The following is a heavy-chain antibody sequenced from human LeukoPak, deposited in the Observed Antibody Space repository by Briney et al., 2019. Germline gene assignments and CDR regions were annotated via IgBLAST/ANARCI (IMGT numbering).Heavy chain of an antibody. CDR1: AFTFSFYE. D-gene: IGHD4-17*01. Sequence: PGGSLRLSCAASAFTFSFYEMSWVRQAPGKGLEWVALISYDGSNKHSADSVKGRFTISRDNSKNTLYLQMNSLRTEDTAVYYCAKDGDYPNLYYFDYWGQGTLVTVSS. J-gene: IGHJ4*02. CDR3: AKDGDYPNLYYFDY. V-gene: IGHV3-30-3*01. CDR2: ISYDGSNK.